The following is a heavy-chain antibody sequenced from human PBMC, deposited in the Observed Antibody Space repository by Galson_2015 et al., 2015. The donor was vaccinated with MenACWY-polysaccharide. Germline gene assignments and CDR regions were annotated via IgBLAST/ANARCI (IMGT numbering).Heavy chain of an antibody. CDR3: ARGAYSSFDI. Sequence: CAISGDSVSNNHVAWNWIRQSPSRGLEWLGRTYRGSNQYAASMRGRTAINSDTSTNQFSLQLSSVTPEDTGLYYRARGAYSSFDIWGQGTMVTVSS. V-gene: IGHV6-1*01. D-gene: IGHD2-15*01. CDR1: GDSVSNNHVA. CDR2: TYRGSN. J-gene: IGHJ3*02.